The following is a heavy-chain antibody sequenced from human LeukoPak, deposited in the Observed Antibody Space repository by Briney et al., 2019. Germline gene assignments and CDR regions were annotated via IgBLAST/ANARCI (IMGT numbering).Heavy chain of an antibody. D-gene: IGHD6-19*01. V-gene: IGHV3-74*01. Sequence: PGGSLRLSCAASAFTFSNYWMHWVRQAPGKGLVWVSRINSDGSATSYADSVKGRFTISRDNAKNSLYLQMNSLRAEDTAVYYCARGPYSSGSSADYWGQGTLVTVSS. J-gene: IGHJ4*02. CDR3: ARGPYSSGSSADY. CDR2: INSDGSAT. CDR1: AFTFSNYW.